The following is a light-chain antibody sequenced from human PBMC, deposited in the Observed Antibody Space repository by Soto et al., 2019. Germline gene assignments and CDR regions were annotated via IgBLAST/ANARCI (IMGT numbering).Light chain of an antibody. V-gene: IGLV2-8*01. CDR2: EVT. J-gene: IGLJ2*01. CDR1: SSDVGGYYY. CDR3: SSYAGSNTVA. Sequence: QSVLTQPPSASGSPGQSVTISCTGTSSDVGGYYYVSWYQQHPGKAPKLMIYEVTKRPSGVPDRFSGSKSGNTASLTVSGLQPDDEADYYCSSYAGSNTVAFGGGTKVTVL.